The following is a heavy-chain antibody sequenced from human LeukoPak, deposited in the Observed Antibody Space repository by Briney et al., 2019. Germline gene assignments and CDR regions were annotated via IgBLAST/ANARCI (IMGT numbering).Heavy chain of an antibody. J-gene: IGHJ4*02. CDR3: ARQRAAPGFDY. D-gene: IGHD2-15*01. Sequence: PPETLSLTCTVSGRPLSNYHWSWIPQPPGKGPEWNGYIYYSGSSNYNPSLRSRVTISVDTSKNQFSLKLNSVTAADTAVYYCARQRAAPGFDYWGQGTLVTVSS. CDR2: IYYSGSS. CDR1: GRPLSNYH. V-gene: IGHV4-59*08.